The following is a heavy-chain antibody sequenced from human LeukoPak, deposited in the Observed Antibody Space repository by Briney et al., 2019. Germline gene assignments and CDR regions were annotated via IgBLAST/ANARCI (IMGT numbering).Heavy chain of an antibody. D-gene: IGHD4-23*01. CDR3: ARGRNDHGGMFFDY. Sequence: SETLSLTCTVSGGSISNYFSTWIRQPPGKGLEWIGYIYHRGTTNYNPSLKSRVTISVDTSKNQFSLELRSVTTADTAVYYCARGRNDHGGMFFDYWAQGSLVTVSS. V-gene: IGHV4-59*01. CDR2: IYHRGTT. CDR1: GGSISNYF. J-gene: IGHJ4*02.